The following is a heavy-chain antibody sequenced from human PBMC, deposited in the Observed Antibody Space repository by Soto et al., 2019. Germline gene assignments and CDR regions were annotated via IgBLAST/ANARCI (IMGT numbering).Heavy chain of an antibody. CDR3: ARDRLYCSSTSCYAIGYYYYGMDV. CDR1: GFTFSSYA. CDR2: ISYDGSNK. J-gene: IGHJ6*02. Sequence: VQLVESGGGVVQPGRSLRLSCAASGFTFSSYAMHWVRQAPGKGLEWVAVISYDGSNKYYADSVKGRFTISRDNSKNTLYLQMNSLRAEDTAVYYCARDRLYCSSTSCYAIGYYYYGMDVWGQGTTVTVSS. D-gene: IGHD2-2*01. V-gene: IGHV3-30-3*01.